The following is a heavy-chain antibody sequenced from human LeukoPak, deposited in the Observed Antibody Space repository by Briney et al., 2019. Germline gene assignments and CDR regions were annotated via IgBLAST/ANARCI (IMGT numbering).Heavy chain of an antibody. CDR3: ATTFSGDRDY. V-gene: IGHV4-61*02. D-gene: IGHD4-17*01. J-gene: IGHJ4*02. CDR1: GGSISSGSYY. CDR2: FYTGGST. Sequence: SQTLSLTCTVSGGSISSGSYYWYWIRQPAGKELEWVGRFYTGGSTNYNPSLKSRVTISVDTSKNQFSLNLSSVTAADTAVYFCATTFSGDRDYWGQGTLVTVSS.